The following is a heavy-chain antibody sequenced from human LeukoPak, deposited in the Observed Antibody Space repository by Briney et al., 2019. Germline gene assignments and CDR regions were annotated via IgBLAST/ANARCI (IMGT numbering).Heavy chain of an antibody. J-gene: IGHJ3*02. CDR3: AKYCSSTSCSRRTAAFDI. Sequence: GGSLRLSCTASGFTFGDYAMSWVRQAPGKGLEWVSAISGSGGSTYYADSVKGRFTISRDNSKNTLYLQMNSLRAEDTAVYYCAKYCSSTSCSRRTAAFDIWGQGTMVTVSS. D-gene: IGHD2-2*01. CDR1: GFTFGDYA. V-gene: IGHV3-23*01. CDR2: ISGSGGST.